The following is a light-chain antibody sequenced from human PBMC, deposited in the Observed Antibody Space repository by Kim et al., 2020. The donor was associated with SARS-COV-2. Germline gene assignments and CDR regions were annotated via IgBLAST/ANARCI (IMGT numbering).Light chain of an antibody. V-gene: IGKV3-11*01. CDR2: DAS. J-gene: IGKJ2*01. Sequence: PGERATLSCRASQSVSSYLAWYQQKPGQAPRLLIYDASNRATGIPARFSGSGSGTDFTLTISSLEPEDFAVYYCQQRSHWPPYTFGQGTKLE. CDR3: QQRSHWPPYT. CDR1: QSVSSY.